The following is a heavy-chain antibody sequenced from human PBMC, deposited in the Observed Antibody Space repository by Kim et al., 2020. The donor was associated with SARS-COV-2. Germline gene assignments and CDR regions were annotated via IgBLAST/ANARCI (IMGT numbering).Heavy chain of an antibody. V-gene: IGHV3-74*01. J-gene: IGHJ3*02. D-gene: IGHD2-21*01. CDR3: AKSDFFDI. CDR2: DGSST. Sequence: DGSSTSYAASVQGRFTVSRDNAKNTRYLQMNSLRAEDTAVYYCAKSDFFDIWGQGTMVTVSS.